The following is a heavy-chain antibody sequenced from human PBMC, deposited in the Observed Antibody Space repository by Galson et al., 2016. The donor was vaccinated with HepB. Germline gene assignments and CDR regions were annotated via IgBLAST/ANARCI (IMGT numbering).Heavy chain of an antibody. CDR1: GYTFTAYT. CDR3: ARGPHDYTNRLDAFDV. V-gene: IGHV1-3*01. J-gene: IGHJ3*01. D-gene: IGHD4-11*01. CDR2: INPGYGDT. Sequence: SVKVPCKASGYTFTAYTLHWVRQAPGQRLEWMGWINPGYGDTKSSQDFQGRVTSSRDTSASTVYMALSSHRSEDTAVYYCARGPHDYTNRLDAFDVWGHGTMVTVSS.